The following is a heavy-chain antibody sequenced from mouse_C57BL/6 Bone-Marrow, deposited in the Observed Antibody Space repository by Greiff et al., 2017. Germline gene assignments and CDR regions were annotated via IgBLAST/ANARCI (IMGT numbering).Heavy chain of an antibody. CDR3: VGAAVVYFDY. CDR2: IYPGDGDT. V-gene: IGHV1-82*01. J-gene: IGHJ2*01. CDR1: GYAFSSSW. D-gene: IGHD1-1*01. Sequence: QVQLQESGPELVKPGASVKLSCKASGYAFSSSWMNWVKQRPGKGLEWIGRIYPGDGDTNYNGKFKGKATLTADQSSSTAYMQLSSLTSEDSAVYYYVGAAVVYFDYWGQGTTLTVSS.